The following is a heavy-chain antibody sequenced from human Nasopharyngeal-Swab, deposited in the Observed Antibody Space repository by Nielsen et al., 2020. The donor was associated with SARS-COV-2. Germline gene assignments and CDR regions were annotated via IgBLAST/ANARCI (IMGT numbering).Heavy chain of an antibody. D-gene: IGHD2-8*01. J-gene: IGHJ4*02. Sequence: ASVKVSCKTSGYTFTDYYMHWVRQAPGQGLEWMGRINPNSGDTDYSQKFQGRVTVTRDTSTNTVYMELSSLRSDDTAVFYCVRDDGDVPGVTGSGPPGGYWGQGTLVTVSS. CDR1: GYTFTDYY. V-gene: IGHV1-2*06. CDR2: INPNSGDT. CDR3: VRDDGDVPGVTGSGPPGGY.